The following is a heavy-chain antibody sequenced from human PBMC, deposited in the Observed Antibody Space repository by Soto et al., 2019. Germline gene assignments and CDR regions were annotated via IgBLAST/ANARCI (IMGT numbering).Heavy chain of an antibody. V-gene: IGHV3-15*01. J-gene: IGHJ4*02. CDR3: TTAVYDYGDYYFDY. D-gene: IGHD4-17*01. CDR2: IKSKTDGGTT. Sequence: GGSLRLSCAASGFTFSNAWMSWVRQAPGKGLEWVGRIKSKTDGGTTDYAAPVKGRFTISRDDSKNTQYLQKNSLKTEDTAVYYCTTAVYDYGDYYFDYWGQGTLVTVSS. CDR1: GFTFSNAW.